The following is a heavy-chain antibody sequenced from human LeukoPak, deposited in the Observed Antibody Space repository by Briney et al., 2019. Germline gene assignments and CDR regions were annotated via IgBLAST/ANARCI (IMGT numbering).Heavy chain of an antibody. CDR3: AKDLEADSSGWYNAFDI. CDR1: GFTFSSYA. CDR2: ISGSGGST. J-gene: IGHJ3*02. D-gene: IGHD6-19*01. V-gene: IGHV3-23*01. Sequence: GGSLRLSCAASGFTFSSYAMSWVRQAPGKGLEWVSAISGSGGSTYYADSVKGRFTISRDNSKNTLYLQMNSLRAEDTAVYYCAKDLEADSSGWYNAFDIWGQGTMVTVSS.